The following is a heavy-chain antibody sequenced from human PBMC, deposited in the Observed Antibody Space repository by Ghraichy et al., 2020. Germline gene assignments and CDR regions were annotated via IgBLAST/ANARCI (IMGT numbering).Heavy chain of an antibody. D-gene: IGHD1-1*01. J-gene: IGHJ5*02. Sequence: ESLNISCTVSGYSISSYYWIWLRQPPGKGLEWIGYIYNSGSTNYNPALKSRVTISMGTSKNQFSLKLSSVTAADTAVYYCARGLGATGTTGWDVGWFDPWGPGTLVAVSS. CDR3: ARGLGATGTTGWDVGWFDP. CDR1: GYSISSYY. CDR2: IYNSGST. V-gene: IGHV4-59*01.